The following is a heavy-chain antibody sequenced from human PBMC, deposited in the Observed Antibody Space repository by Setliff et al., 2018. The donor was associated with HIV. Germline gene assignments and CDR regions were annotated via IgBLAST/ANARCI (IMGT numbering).Heavy chain of an antibody. Sequence: SETLSLTCTVSGGSISSYYWSWIRQPPGKGLEWIGSIYTSGSTNYNPSLKSRLTISLDTKNQFSLRLSSVTAADTAVYYCARDATSEGYMDVWGKGTTVTVSS. J-gene: IGHJ6*03. CDR3: ARDATSEGYMDV. CDR1: GGSISSYY. CDR2: IYTSGST. V-gene: IGHV4-4*08.